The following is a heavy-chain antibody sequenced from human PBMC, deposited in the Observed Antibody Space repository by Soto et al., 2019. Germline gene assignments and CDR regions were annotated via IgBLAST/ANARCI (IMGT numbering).Heavy chain of an antibody. J-gene: IGHJ4*02. Sequence: SETLSLTCTVSGGSMSSSSYYWGWIRHPPGKGLEWIANMYFSGFYSGSTSYNPSLKSRVTISVDTSKNQFSLQVSSVTAADTAVYYCARGFDILTFGFCLDYWGQGTLVTVSS. CDR1: GGSMSSSSYY. CDR2: MYFSGFYSGST. D-gene: IGHD3-9*01. CDR3: ARGFDILTFGFCLDY. V-gene: IGHV4-39*01.